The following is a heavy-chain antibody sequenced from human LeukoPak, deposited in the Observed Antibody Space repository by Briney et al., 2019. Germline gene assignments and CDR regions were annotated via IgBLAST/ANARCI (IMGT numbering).Heavy chain of an antibody. Sequence: SETLSLTCTVSGSSISSGYYWGWIRQPPGKGLEWIGSIYHSGSTYYNPSLKSRVTISVDTSKNQFSLKLSSVTAADTAVYYCARDNAYYGSGRNNWFDPWGQGTLVTVSS. D-gene: IGHD3-10*01. CDR2: IYHSGST. J-gene: IGHJ5*02. CDR1: GSSISSGYY. V-gene: IGHV4-38-2*02. CDR3: ARDNAYYGSGRNNWFDP.